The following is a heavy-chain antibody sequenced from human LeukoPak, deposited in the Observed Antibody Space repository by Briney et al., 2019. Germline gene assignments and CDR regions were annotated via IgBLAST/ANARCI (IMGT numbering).Heavy chain of an antibody. Sequence: SETLSLTCTVSGGSISSSSHYWGWIRQPPGRGLEWIGSIYYSGSTYYNPSLKSRATISVDTSKNQFSLKLSSVSAADTAVYHCARHIVVVSTPADWFDPWGQGTLVTVSS. D-gene: IGHD2-21*01. CDR1: GGSISSSSHY. CDR2: IYYSGST. CDR3: ARHIVVVSTPADWFDP. V-gene: IGHV4-39*01. J-gene: IGHJ5*02.